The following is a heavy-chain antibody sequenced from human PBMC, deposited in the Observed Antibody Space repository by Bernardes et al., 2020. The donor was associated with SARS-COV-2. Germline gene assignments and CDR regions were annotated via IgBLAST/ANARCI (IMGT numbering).Heavy chain of an antibody. CDR1: GFTFSSYW. D-gene: IGHD3-3*01. CDR2: IKQDGSEK. V-gene: IGHV3-7*01. J-gene: IGHJ5*02. Sequence: GGSLRLSCAASGFTFSSYWMSWVRQAPGKGLEWVANIKQDGSEKYYVDSVKGRFTISRDNAKNSLYLQMNSLRAEDTAVYYCARDRRDFWGYNWFDPWGQGTLVTVSS. CDR3: ARDRRDFWGYNWFDP.